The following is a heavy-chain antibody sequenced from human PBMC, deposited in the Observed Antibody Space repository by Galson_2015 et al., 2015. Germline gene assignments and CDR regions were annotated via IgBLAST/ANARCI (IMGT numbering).Heavy chain of an antibody. CDR3: AKGFDFWSGLYYFDY. Sequence: LRLSCAASGFTFSGYGVSWVRQTPGKGLEWVSTISGSGGSKHYADSVKGRFTISRDNSKNTLYLQMSSLRAEDTAVYYCAKGFDFWSGLYYFDYWGQGTLVTVSS. J-gene: IGHJ4*02. CDR1: GFTFSGYG. D-gene: IGHD3-3*01. V-gene: IGHV3-23*01. CDR2: ISGSGGSK.